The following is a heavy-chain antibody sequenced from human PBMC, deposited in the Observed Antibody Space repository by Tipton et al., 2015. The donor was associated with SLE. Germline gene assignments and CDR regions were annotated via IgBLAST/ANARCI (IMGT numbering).Heavy chain of an antibody. CDR3: TTWTPTTY. CDR2: IKNKADGGTT. J-gene: IGHJ4*02. V-gene: IGHV3-15*01. CDR1: GFIFSKAW. Sequence: SLRLFCAASGFIFSKAWMSWVRQAPGKGLEWVGRIKNKADGGTTDYAASLKGRFIISRDDSEKTLYLEMNSLKVEDSALYYCTTWTPTTYWGQGTVVTVSS. D-gene: IGHD2/OR15-2a*01.